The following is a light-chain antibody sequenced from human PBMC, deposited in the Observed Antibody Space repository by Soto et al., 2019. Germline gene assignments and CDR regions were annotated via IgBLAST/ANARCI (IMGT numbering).Light chain of an antibody. CDR3: SSYTDSSAVV. CDR2: NVS. CDR1: SSDVGGYNY. Sequence: QSAMTQPASVSGSPGQSITISCTGPSSDVGGYNYVSWYQQHPGKAPKLMIYNVSNRPSGISTRFSGYKSGNTASLSISRLQDDDEADYYCSSYTDSSAVVFGGGTKVTVL. V-gene: IGLV2-14*01. J-gene: IGLJ2*01.